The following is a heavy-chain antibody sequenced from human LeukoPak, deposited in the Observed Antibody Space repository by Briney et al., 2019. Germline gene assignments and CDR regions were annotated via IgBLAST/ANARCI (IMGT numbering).Heavy chain of an antibody. Sequence: SETLSLTCTVSGGSISSYYWSWIRQPPGKGLEWIGYIYYSGSTNYNPSLKSRVTISVDTSKNQFSLKLSSVTAADTAVYYCARQGKEMATIGGPVWDDAFDIRGQGTMVTVSS. V-gene: IGHV4-59*08. CDR1: GGSISSYY. CDR3: ARQGKEMATIGGPVWDDAFDI. D-gene: IGHD5-24*01. CDR2: IYYSGST. J-gene: IGHJ3*02.